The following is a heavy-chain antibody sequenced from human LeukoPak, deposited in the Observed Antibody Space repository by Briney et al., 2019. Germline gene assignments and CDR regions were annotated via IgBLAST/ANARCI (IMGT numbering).Heavy chain of an antibody. V-gene: IGHV3-30-3*01. J-gene: IGHJ3*02. CDR3: AKERGDFDGFDI. Sequence: QSGGSLRLSCAASGVTFSIYAMSWVRQAPGKGLEWVAVISPVGSNPFYADSVRGRMTISRDNSKDTLYLQMNSLRAEDTAVYHCAKERGDFDGFDIWGQGTMVTVSS. CDR1: GVTFSIYA. CDR2: ISPVGSNP. D-gene: IGHD2-21*02.